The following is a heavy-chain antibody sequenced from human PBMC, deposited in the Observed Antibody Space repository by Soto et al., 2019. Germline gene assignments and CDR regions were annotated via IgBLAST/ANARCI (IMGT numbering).Heavy chain of an antibody. V-gene: IGHV3-23*01. CDR1: GFTFSSYA. CDR3: AKGDSSGWILYYYYGMDV. D-gene: IGHD6-19*01. CDR2: ISGSGGST. J-gene: IGHJ6*02. Sequence: GESLKISCAASGFTFSSYAMSWVRQAPGKGLEWVSAISGSGGSTYYADSVKGRFTISRDNSKNTLYLQMNSLRAEDTAVYYCAKGDSSGWILYYYYGMDVWGQGTTVTVSS.